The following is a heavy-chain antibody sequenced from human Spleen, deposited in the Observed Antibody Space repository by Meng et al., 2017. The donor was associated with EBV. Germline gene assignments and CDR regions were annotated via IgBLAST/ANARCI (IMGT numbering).Heavy chain of an antibody. Sequence: QGQRQQWGAGLLKPSETLSPTCGFYGGSLSGYYWTWIRQPPGKWPEWIGEINDTGNTNYNPSLKSRVTISVDTSKRQFTLKLRSVTAADTGVYYCARGSFIYYRDSGRARFDPWGQGTLVTVSS. CDR2: INDTGNT. V-gene: IGHV4-34*01. CDR3: ARGSFIYYRDSGRARFDP. J-gene: IGHJ5*02. D-gene: IGHD5-12*01. CDR1: GGSLSGYY.